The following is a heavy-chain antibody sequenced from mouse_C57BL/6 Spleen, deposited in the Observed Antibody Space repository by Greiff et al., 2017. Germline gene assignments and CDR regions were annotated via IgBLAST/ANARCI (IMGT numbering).Heavy chain of an antibody. CDR2: IDPSDSYT. D-gene: IGHD2-4*01. J-gene: IGHJ2*01. CDR3: ARRDYGYYFDY. Sequence: QVQLQQPGAELVMPGASVKLSCKASGYTFTSYWMHWVKQRPGQGLEWIGEIDPSDSYTNYNQKFKAKSTLTVDKSSSTAYMQLSSLTSEESAVYYCARRDYGYYFDYWGQGTTLTVSA. CDR1: GYTFTSYW. V-gene: IGHV1-69*01.